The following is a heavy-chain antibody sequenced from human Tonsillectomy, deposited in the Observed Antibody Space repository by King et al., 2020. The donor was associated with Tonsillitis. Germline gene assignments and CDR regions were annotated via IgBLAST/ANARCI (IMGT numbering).Heavy chain of an antibody. CDR2: INPSGGST. Sequence: VQLVESGAEVKKPGASVKVSCKASGYTFTSYYMHWVRQAPGQGLEWMGIINPSGGSTSYAQKFQGRVTLTGDTSTRTVYMELNSLRADDTDVYYCARDPVDSSARYVDGMDVWGHGTTVTVSS. V-gene: IGHV1-46*03. CDR3: ARDPVDSSARYVDGMDV. D-gene: IGHD6-19*01. CDR1: GYTFTSYY. J-gene: IGHJ6*02.